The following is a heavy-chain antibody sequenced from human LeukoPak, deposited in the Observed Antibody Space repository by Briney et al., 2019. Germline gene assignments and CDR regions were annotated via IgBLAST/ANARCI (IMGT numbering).Heavy chain of an antibody. J-gene: IGHJ4*02. Sequence: ASVKVSCKASGYTFTGYYMHWVRQAPGQGLEWMGRINPNSGGTNYAQKFQGRVTMTRDTSISTAYMELSRLRSDDTAVYYCATYYDFWSGYHTYYFDYWGQGTLVTVSS. V-gene: IGHV1-2*06. CDR2: INPNSGGT. CDR1: GYTFTGYY. CDR3: ATYYDFWSGYHTYYFDY. D-gene: IGHD3-3*01.